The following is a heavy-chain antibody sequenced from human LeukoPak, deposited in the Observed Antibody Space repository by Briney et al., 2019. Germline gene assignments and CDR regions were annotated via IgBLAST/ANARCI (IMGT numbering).Heavy chain of an antibody. Sequence: ASVKVSCKACGYTYTTDGISWVRQAPGQGLEWMGWIDTYSGKTNYAQKFQGRVTMTSDTSTSTAYMELRSLRSDDTAVYYCARDRGIAEADSFDPWGQGTLVTVSS. D-gene: IGHD6-13*01. CDR3: ARDRGIAEADSFDP. CDR1: GYTYTTDG. J-gene: IGHJ5*02. V-gene: IGHV1-18*01. CDR2: IDTYSGKT.